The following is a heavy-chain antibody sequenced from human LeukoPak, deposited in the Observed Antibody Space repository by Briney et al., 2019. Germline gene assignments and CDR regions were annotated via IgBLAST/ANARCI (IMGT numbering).Heavy chain of an antibody. D-gene: IGHD6-13*01. Sequence: ASVKVSCKASGYTFTGYYMHWVRQAPGQGLEWMGWINPSSGGTNYAQKFQGRVTMTRDTSISTAYMELSRLRSDDTAVYYCALWAAAGASNWFDPWGQGTLVTVSS. CDR1: GYTFTGYY. J-gene: IGHJ5*02. CDR2: INPSSGGT. CDR3: ALWAAAGASNWFDP. V-gene: IGHV1-2*02.